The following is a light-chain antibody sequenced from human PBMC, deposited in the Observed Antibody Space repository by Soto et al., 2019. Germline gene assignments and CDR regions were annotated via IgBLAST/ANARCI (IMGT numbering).Light chain of an antibody. V-gene: IGKV1-5*03. J-gene: IGKJ3*01. CDR2: KAS. CDR1: QSISSW. Sequence: DIQMTQSPSTLSASVGDRVTITCRASQSISSWLAWYQQKPGKAPTLLIYKASSLESGVPSRCIGGGSATAFSLTISSLSPDDFETDYCQQYNSDPLAFGPRTKVYIK. CDR3: QQYNSDPLA.